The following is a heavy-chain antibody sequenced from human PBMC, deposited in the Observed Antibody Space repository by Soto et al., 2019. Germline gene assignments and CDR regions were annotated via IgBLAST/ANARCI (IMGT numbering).Heavy chain of an antibody. CDR3: ARDAHYTLVRGVPLED. Sequence: RASVKVSCKASGYTFTSYGISWVRQAPGQGLEWMGWISAYNGNTNYAQKLQGRVTMTTDTSTSTAYMELRSLRSDDTAVYYCARDAHYTLVRGVPLEDWGQGSPDNVPS. V-gene: IGHV1-18*01. CDR2: ISAYNGNT. J-gene: IGHJ4*02. CDR1: GYTFTSYG. D-gene: IGHD3-10*01.